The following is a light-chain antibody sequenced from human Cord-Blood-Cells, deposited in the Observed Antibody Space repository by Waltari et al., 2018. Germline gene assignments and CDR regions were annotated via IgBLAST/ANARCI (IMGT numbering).Light chain of an antibody. CDR2: DVS. V-gene: IGLV2-11*01. Sequence: QSALTQPRSVSGSPGQSVTISCTGTSSDVGGYNYVPWYQQPPGKAPKLMIYDVSTRPSGVPDRFSGSKSGNTASLTISGLQAEDEADYYCCSYAGSYTWVFGGGTKLTVL. CDR3: CSYAGSYTWV. J-gene: IGLJ3*02. CDR1: SSDVGGYNY.